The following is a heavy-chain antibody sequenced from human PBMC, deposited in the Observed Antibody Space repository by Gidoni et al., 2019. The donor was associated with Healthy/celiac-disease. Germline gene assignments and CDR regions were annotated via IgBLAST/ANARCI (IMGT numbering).Heavy chain of an antibody. CDR3: ARDRGFLEWLLPEGYYYYYGMDV. CDR2: IIPIFGTA. CDR1: GATFSSYA. V-gene: IGHV1-69*06. Sequence: QVQLVQSGAEVKKPGSSVKVSCKASGATFSSYAISWVRQAPGQGLEWMGGIIPIFGTANYAQKFQGRVTITADKSTSTAYMELSSLRSEDTAVYYCARDRGFLEWLLPEGYYYYYGMDVWGQGTTVTVSS. D-gene: IGHD3-3*01. J-gene: IGHJ6*02.